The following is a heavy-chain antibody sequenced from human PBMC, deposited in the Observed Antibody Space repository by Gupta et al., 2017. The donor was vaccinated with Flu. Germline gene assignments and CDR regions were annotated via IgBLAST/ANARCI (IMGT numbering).Heavy chain of an antibody. CDR2: IGTAGDT. Sequence: EVQLVESGGGLVQPGGSLRLSCAASGFTFSSYDMHWVRQATGKGLEWVSAIGTAGDTYYPGSVKGRFTISRENAKNSLYLQMNSLRAGDTVVYYCARGQLRDGYNKYYFDYWGQGTLVTVSS. D-gene: IGHD5-12*01. V-gene: IGHV3-13*04. CDR1: GFTFSSYD. CDR3: ARGQLRDGYNKYYFDY. J-gene: IGHJ4*02.